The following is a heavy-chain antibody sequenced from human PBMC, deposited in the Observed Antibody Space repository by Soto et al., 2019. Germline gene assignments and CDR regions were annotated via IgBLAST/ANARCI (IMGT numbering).Heavy chain of an antibody. CDR3: AKFGMATTKRSPPYYFDY. Sequence: EVQLLESGGGLVQPGGSLRLSCAAFGFTYTTYAMSWVRQAPGKGLEWVSVISGSGGSTNYADSVKGRFTISRDNSKNTLYLQINSLRVEDTAVYYCAKFGMATTKRSPPYYFDYWGQGTLVTVSS. V-gene: IGHV3-23*01. CDR1: GFTYTTYA. D-gene: IGHD1-1*01. J-gene: IGHJ4*02. CDR2: ISGSGGST.